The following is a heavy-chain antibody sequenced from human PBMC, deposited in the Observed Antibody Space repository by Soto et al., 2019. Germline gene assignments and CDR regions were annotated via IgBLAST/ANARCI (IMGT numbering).Heavy chain of an antibody. J-gene: IGHJ4*02. Sequence: ASVKVSCKASGYTFIGYYLHWVRQAPGQGLEWMGWINPNSGATNQAQKFQGRVTMARDRSISTAYLELSRLASDDTAIYFCARDVVSTIGDFDYWGQGTLVTVSS. CDR1: GYTFIGYY. V-gene: IGHV1-2*02. CDR2: INPNSGAT. D-gene: IGHD5-12*01. CDR3: ARDVVSTIGDFDY.